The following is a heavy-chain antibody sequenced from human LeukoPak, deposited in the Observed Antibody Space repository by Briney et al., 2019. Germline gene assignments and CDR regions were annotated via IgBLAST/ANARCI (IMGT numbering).Heavy chain of an antibody. V-gene: IGHV1-2*02. Sequence: ASVKVSCKASGYTFTGYYMHWVRQAPGQGLEWMGWINPNSGGTNYAQKFQGRVTMTRDTSISTAYMELSRLRSDHTAVYYCAISISFKNWFDPWGQGTLVTVSS. J-gene: IGHJ5*02. CDR2: INPNSGGT. D-gene: IGHD5-12*01. CDR3: AISISFKNWFDP. CDR1: GYTFTGYY.